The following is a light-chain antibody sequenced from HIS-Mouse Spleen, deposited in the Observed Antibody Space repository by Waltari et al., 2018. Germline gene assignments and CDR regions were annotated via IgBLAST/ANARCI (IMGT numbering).Light chain of an antibody. V-gene: IGLV2-14*01. J-gene: IGLJ3*02. CDR3: SSYTSRSTLGWV. CDR1: SSDVGGYNY. CDR2: EFS. Sequence: QSALTQPASVSGSPGQSITISCPGTSSDVGGYNYVSWYQQHPGKAPKLMIFEFSNRAAGVSSRLSGAKSGNTASLTISGLQAEDEADYYCSSYTSRSTLGWVFGGGTKLTVL.